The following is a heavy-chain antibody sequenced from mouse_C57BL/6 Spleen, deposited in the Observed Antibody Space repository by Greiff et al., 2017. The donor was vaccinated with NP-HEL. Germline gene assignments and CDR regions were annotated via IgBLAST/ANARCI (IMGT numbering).Heavy chain of an antibody. CDR1: GFTFSSYA. CDR3: TRDNYGSRFAY. D-gene: IGHD1-1*01. CDR2: ISSGGDYI. J-gene: IGHJ3*01. V-gene: IGHV5-9-1*02. Sequence: EVKVVESGEGLVKPGGSLKLSCAASGFTFSSYAMSWVRQTPEKRLEWVAYISSGGDYIYYADTVKGRFTISRDNARNTLYLQMSSLKSEDTAMYYCTRDNYGSRFAYWGQGTLVTVSA.